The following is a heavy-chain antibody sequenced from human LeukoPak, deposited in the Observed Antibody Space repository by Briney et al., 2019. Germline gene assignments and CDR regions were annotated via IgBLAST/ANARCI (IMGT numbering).Heavy chain of an antibody. CDR1: GVSISRFY. CDR3: VQTTGWTGFDY. Sequence: SETLSLICTTSGVSISRFYWSWVRQPPGKGLEWIGNIYNVVPTFFNPSLKSRFTISLDTSKSQFSLQLASVTAADTAVYYCVQTTGWTGFDYWGQGILVTVSS. V-gene: IGHV4-4*09. D-gene: IGHD6-19*01. CDR2: IYNVVPT. J-gene: IGHJ4*02.